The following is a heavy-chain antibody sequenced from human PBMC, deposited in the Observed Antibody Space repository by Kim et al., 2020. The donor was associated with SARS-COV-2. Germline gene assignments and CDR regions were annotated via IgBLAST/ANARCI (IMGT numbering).Heavy chain of an antibody. Sequence: GGSLRLSCAASGFTFSSYAMHWVRQAPGKGLEWVAVISYDGSNKYYADSVKGRFTISRDNSKNTLYLQMNSLRAEDTAVYYCARDQIWFGLDSYYYYGMVVWGQGTTVTVSS. CDR1: GFTFSSYA. D-gene: IGHD3-10*01. CDR3: ARDQIWFGLDSYYYYGMVV. J-gene: IGHJ6*02. CDR2: ISYDGSNK. V-gene: IGHV3-30*04.